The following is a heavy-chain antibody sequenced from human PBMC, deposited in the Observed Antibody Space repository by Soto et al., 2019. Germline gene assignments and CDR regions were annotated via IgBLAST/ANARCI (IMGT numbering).Heavy chain of an antibody. CDR3: AKSVAGNRGPIYY. CDR2: ISGRGGST. Sequence: VQLFESGADLVQPAGSLRLSCAASGFSFSSYAMSWVRQVAGKGLEWVSAISGRGGSTYYPDSVKGRFTISRDNSRNTLYLQRNSLRAEDTAIYYCAKSVAGNRGPIYYWGQGTLVIVSS. CDR1: GFSFSSYA. D-gene: IGHD3-10*01. J-gene: IGHJ4*02. V-gene: IGHV3-23*01.